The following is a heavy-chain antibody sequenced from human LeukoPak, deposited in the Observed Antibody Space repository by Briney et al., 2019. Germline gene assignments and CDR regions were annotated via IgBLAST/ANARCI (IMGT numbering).Heavy chain of an antibody. Sequence: NHGESLKISCKGSGYSFGSYWIGWVRQMPGKGLEWMGIIYPGDSDTRHSPSFQGQVTISADKSIKTAYLQWSSLKASDTAMYYCASSTAVTTHYFDFWGQGTLVTVSS. CDR3: ASSTAVTTHYFDF. V-gene: IGHV5-51*01. D-gene: IGHD4-17*01. J-gene: IGHJ4*02. CDR2: IYPGDSDT. CDR1: GYSFGSYW.